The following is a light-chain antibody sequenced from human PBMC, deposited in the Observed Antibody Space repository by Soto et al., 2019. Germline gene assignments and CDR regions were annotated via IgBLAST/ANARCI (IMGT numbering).Light chain of an antibody. Sequence: AIQLTQSPSSLSASVGERVTITCRASQGISSYLAWYQQAPGKAPKLLIYAASTLQSGVPSRFSGSGSGTDFTLTISSLQPEDFATYYCLQDYTYPWTFGQGTKVDNK. CDR2: AAS. CDR1: QGISSY. CDR3: LQDYTYPWT. V-gene: IGKV1-6*01. J-gene: IGKJ1*01.